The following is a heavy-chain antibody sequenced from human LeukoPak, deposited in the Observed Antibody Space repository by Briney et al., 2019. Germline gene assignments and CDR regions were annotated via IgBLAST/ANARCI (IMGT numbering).Heavy chain of an antibody. Sequence: SETLSLTCTVSGGSISSSSYYWSWIRQPAGKGLEWIGRIYTSGSTNYNPSLKSRVTISVDTSKNQFSLKLSSVTAADTAVYYCARDPDYYGSGSYYFDYWGQGTLVTVSS. D-gene: IGHD3-10*01. CDR3: ARDPDYYGSGSYYFDY. V-gene: IGHV4-61*02. CDR2: IYTSGST. J-gene: IGHJ4*02. CDR1: GGSISSSSYY.